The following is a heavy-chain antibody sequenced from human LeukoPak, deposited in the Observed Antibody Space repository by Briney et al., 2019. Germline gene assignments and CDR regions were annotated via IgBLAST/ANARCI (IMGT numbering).Heavy chain of an antibody. J-gene: IGHJ4*02. D-gene: IGHD6-13*01. V-gene: IGHV3-21*01. Sequence: NPGGSLRLSCAASGFTLSSHSMNWVRQAPGKGLEWVSSISSGSSYIYYADSVKGRFTISRDNARNSLYLQMNSLRAEDTAVYYCARDPTVAEAWWGQGTLVTVSP. CDR2: ISSGSSYI. CDR1: GFTLSSHS. CDR3: ARDPTVAEAW.